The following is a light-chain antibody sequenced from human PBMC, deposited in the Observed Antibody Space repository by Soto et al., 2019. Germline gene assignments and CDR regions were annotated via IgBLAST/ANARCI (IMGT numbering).Light chain of an antibody. CDR2: DVS. V-gene: IGLV2-14*01. Sequence: QSALTQPASVSGSPGQSITISCTGTSSDVGGYNYVSWYQQHPGKAPKLMIYDVSNRPAGVSNPFSRSKSGNTASLTISGLQAADEADYYCRSYTSSSTVVFGGGTKLTVL. J-gene: IGLJ2*01. CDR1: SSDVGGYNY. CDR3: RSYTSSSTVV.